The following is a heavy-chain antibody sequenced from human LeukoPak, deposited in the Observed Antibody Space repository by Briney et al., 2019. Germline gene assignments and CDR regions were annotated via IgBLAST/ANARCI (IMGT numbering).Heavy chain of an antibody. CDR1: GGSFSGYY. J-gene: IGHJ4*02. D-gene: IGHD2-21*02. Sequence: PSETLSLTCAVYGGSFSGYYWSWIRQPPGKGLEWIGEINHSGSTNYNPSLKSRVTISVDTSKNQFSLKLSSVTAADTAVYYCARGVVVVTDFFRSPTPRSRTYFDYWGQGTLVTVSS. CDR2: INHSGST. V-gene: IGHV4-34*01. CDR3: ARGVVVVTDFFRSPTPRSRTYFDY.